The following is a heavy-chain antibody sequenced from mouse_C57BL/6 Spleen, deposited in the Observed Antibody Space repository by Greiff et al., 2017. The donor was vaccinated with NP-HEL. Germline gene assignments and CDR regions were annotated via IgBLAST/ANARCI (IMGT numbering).Heavy chain of an antibody. Sequence: EVKLVESGGGLVQPGGSLKLSCAASGFTFSDYYMYWVRQTPEKRLEWVAYISNGGGSTYYPDTVKGRFTISRDNAKNTLYLQMSRLKSEDTAMYYCARQGDYYGLGYFDVWGTGTTVTVSS. CDR1: GFTFSDYY. V-gene: IGHV5-12*01. CDR2: ISNGGGST. J-gene: IGHJ1*03. CDR3: ARQGDYYGLGYFDV. D-gene: IGHD1-2*01.